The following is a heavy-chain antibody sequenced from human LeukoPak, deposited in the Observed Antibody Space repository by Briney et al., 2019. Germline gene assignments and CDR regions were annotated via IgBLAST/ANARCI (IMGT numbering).Heavy chain of an antibody. CDR1: GYAFTSYA. Sequence: GASVRVSCKAPGYAFTSYAMHWGPQGPGQRREGRGWIIAGNGNTKYSQTFQGRVTTTTDTSASTAYMEVSSLRSEDTAVYYCARGRYSSGWYSSDKWGQGTLVTVSS. CDR2: IIAGNGNT. V-gene: IGHV1-3*01. CDR3: ARGRYSSGWYSSDK. J-gene: IGHJ4*02. D-gene: IGHD6-19*01.